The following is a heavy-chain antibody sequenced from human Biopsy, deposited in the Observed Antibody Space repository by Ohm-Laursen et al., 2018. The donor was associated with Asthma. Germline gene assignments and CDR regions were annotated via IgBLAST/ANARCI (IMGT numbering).Heavy chain of an antibody. Sequence: GTLSLTCTVSGGSISSSSYYWGWIRQPPGKGLEWIGSIYYNGRTYYNPSLKSRVTISVDTSKKQFSLRLNSVTAADTAVYYCARGPNYHGSGRAPIGMDVWGQGTTVTVSS. J-gene: IGHJ6*02. D-gene: IGHD3-10*01. V-gene: IGHV4-39*07. CDR1: GGSISSSSYY. CDR2: IYYNGRT. CDR3: ARGPNYHGSGRAPIGMDV.